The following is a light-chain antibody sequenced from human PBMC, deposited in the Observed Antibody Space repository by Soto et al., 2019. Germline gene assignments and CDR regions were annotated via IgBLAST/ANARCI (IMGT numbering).Light chain of an antibody. Sequence: QSVLTQPASLSGSPGQSITISCTGTSSDIGSYNLVSWYQQHPGKVPKVMIYEVDKRPSGVSNRFSGSKSGNTASLTISGLQSEDEADYYCWAYAGSNYYVFGTGTKVTVL. CDR3: WAYAGSNYYV. CDR2: EVD. J-gene: IGLJ1*01. V-gene: IGLV2-23*02. CDR1: SSDIGSYNL.